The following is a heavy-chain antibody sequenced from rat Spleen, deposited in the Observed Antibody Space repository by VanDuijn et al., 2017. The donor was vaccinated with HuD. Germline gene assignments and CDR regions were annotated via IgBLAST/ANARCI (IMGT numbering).Heavy chain of an antibody. D-gene: IGHD1-11*01. CDR3: ARDRRYGGAFAY. CDR2: IWSDGDT. J-gene: IGHJ3*01. V-gene: IGHV2-32*01. Sequence: QVQLKESGPGLVQPSETLSLTCTVSGFSLTSYHVHWVRQPPGKGLEWMGVIWSDGDTSYNSALKSRRSISRDTSKSQVFLKMSSLQTEDTATYYCARDRRYGGAFAYWGQGTLVTVSS. CDR1: GFSLTSYH.